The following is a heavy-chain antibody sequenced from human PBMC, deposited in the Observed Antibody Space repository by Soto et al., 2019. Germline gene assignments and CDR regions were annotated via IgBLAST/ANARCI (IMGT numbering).Heavy chain of an antibody. CDR2: INPNSGGT. D-gene: IGHD6-13*01. CDR3: ARSGIIAAAGSYYYYYGMDV. Sequence: GASVKVSCKASGYTFTGYYMHWVRQAPGQGLEWMGWINPNSGGTNYAQKFQGWVTMTRDTSISTAYMELSRLRSDDTAVYYCARSGIIAAAGSYYYYYGMDVWGQGTTVTVSS. CDR1: GYTFTGYY. V-gene: IGHV1-2*04. J-gene: IGHJ6*02.